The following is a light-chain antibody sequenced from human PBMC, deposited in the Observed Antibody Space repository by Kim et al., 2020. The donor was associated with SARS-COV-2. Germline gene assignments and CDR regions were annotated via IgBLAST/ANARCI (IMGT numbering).Light chain of an antibody. CDR1: QHIRDS. CDR2: SAT. CDR3: QQYSGTLAT. Sequence: ASLGEIVTMTCRASQHIRDSLAWYQQKPGRAPNLLVFSATRLASGVPSRFSASASETEYTLTISSLQPEDFAIYYCQQYSGTLATFGQGTKVDIK. J-gene: IGKJ1*01. V-gene: IGKV1-NL1*01.